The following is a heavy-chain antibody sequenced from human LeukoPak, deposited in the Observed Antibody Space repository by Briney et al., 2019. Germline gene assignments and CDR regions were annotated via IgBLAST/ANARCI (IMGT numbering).Heavy chain of an antibody. CDR3: AREAYYDFWSGYQYDAFDI. D-gene: IGHD3-3*01. J-gene: IGHJ3*02. V-gene: IGHV4-61*01. Sequence: SETLSLTCTVSGGSFSSSSYYWGWLRQPPGTGLEWIGYIYYSGSTNYNPSLKSRVTISVDTSKNQFSLKLSSVTAADTAVYYCAREAYYDFWSGYQYDAFDIWGQGTMVTVSS. CDR2: IYYSGST. CDR1: GGSFSSSSYY.